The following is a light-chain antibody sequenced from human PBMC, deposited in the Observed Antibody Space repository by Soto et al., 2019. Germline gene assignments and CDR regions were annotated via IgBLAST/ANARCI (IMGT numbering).Light chain of an antibody. V-gene: IGKV1-39*01. J-gene: IGKJ1*01. CDR1: QSISSY. CDR3: QHYNIYSPWT. CDR2: AAS. Sequence: DIQMTQSPSSLSASVGDRVTIACRASQSISSYLNWYQQKPGKAPKVLIYAASSLQSGIPSRFSGSGSGTEFTLTISGLQPDDFATYYCQHYNIYSPWTFGQGTKVDIK.